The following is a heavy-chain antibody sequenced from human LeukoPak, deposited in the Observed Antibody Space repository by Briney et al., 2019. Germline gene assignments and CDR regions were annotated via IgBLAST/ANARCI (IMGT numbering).Heavy chain of an antibody. CDR2: IYYSGST. CDR1: GGSISSYY. Sequence: SETLSLTCTVSGGSISSYYWSWIRQPPGKGLEWIGYIYYSGSTNYNPSPKSRVTMSVDTSKNQFSLKLSSVTAADTAVYYCAREQDQLPGGWFDPWGQGTLVTVSS. J-gene: IGHJ5*02. V-gene: IGHV4-59*12. CDR3: AREQDQLPGGWFDP. D-gene: IGHD2-2*01.